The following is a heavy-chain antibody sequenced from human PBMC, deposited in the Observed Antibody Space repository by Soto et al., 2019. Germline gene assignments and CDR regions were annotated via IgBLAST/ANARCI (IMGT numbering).Heavy chain of an antibody. CDR3: AREFRGGYYYDSSGPQYYGMEV. CDR1: AGSFSGYY. V-gene: IGHV4-34*01. J-gene: IGHJ6*01. D-gene: IGHD3-22*01. Sequence: SETLSLPWAPYAGSFSGYYWSWIRPPPGKGLEWIGESNHSGRTNYNPSPKSGVTRSVDTSKNQFSLRRSSVTAAGTAVYYCAREFRGGYYYDSSGPQYYGMEVWGQGTTVTVSS. CDR2: SNHSGRT.